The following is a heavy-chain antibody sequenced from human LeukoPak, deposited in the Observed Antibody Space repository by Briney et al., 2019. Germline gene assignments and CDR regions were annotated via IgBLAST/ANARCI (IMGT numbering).Heavy chain of an antibody. CDR1: GFTFSSYA. D-gene: IGHD6-13*01. CDR2: ISGSSGST. V-gene: IGHV3-23*01. CDR3: AKDLLVVAAAGSDAFDI. Sequence: QTGGSLRLSCAASGFTFSSYAMSWVRQAPGKGLEWVSAISGSSGSTYYADSVKGRFTISRDNSKNTLYLQMNSLRAEDTAVYYCAKDLLVVAAAGSDAFDIWGQGTMVTVSS. J-gene: IGHJ3*02.